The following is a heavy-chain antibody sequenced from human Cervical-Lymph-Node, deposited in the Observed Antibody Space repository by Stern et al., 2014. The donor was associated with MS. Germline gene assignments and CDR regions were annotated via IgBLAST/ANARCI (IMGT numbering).Heavy chain of an antibody. V-gene: IGHV4-34*01. CDR2: INHSGST. J-gene: IGHJ4*02. Sequence: QLQLQQWGAGLLKPSETLSLTCAVYGGSFSGYYWSWIRQPPGKGLEWIGEINHSGSTNYKPSLKSRVTISVDTSKNQFSLKLSSVTAADTAVYYCARITAAAADWGQGTLVTVSS. CDR1: GGSFSGYY. CDR3: ARITAAAAD. D-gene: IGHD6-13*01.